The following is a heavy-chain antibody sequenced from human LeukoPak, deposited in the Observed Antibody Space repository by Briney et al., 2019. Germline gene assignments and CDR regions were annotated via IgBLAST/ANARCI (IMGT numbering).Heavy chain of an antibody. CDR1: GGSISSGDYY. CDR2: IYYSGST. V-gene: IGHV4-30-4*01. Sequence: SQTLSLTCTVSGGSISSGDYYWRWIRQPPGKGLEWIGYIYYSGSTYYNPSLKSRVTISVDTSKNQFSLKLSSVTAADTAVYYCAREARVGATLTYYFDYWGQGTLVTVSS. J-gene: IGHJ4*02. CDR3: AREARVGATLTYYFDY. D-gene: IGHD1-26*01.